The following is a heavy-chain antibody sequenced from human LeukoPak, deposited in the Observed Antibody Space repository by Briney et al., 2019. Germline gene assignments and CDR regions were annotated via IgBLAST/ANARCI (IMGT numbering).Heavy chain of an antibody. J-gene: IGHJ1*01. CDR1: GFTFSSYS. V-gene: IGHV3-48*01. D-gene: IGHD6-19*01. Sequence: GGSLRLSCAASGFTFSSYSMNWVRQAPGKGLEWVSYISSSSSTIYYADSVKGRFTISRDNAKNSLYLQMNSLRAEDTAVYYCARDLEWLVLDTSEYFQHWGQGTLVTVSS. CDR2: ISSSSSTI. CDR3: ARDLEWLVLDTSEYFQH.